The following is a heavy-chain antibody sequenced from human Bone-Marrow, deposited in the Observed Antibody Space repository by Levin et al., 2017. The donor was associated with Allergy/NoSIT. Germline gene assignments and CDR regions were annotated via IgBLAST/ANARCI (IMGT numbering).Heavy chain of an antibody. Sequence: GGSLRLSCAASGFTFSSWWMHWVRQAPGKGLVWVSRTNEDGSITDYADSAKGRFTISRDNGKNTLYLQMNSLRVEDTAVYYCARDLSGRSDYWGPGTLVTVSS. CDR2: TNEDGSIT. CDR3: ARDLSGRSDY. CDR1: GFTFSSWW. V-gene: IGHV3-74*01. J-gene: IGHJ4*02. D-gene: IGHD3-3*01.